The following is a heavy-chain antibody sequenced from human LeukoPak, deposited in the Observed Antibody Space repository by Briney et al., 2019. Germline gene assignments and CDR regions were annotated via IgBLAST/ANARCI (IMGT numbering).Heavy chain of an antibody. J-gene: IGHJ4*02. CDR2: IKQDGSEK. D-gene: IGHD5-24*01. CDR1: GFTFSSYW. V-gene: IGHV3-7*01. CDR3: ARDSARDEALFDY. Sequence: PGGSLRLSCAASGFTFSSYWMSWVRQAPGKGLEWVANIKQDGSEKYYVDSVKGRFTISRDNAKNSLCLQMNSLRAEDTAVYYCARDSARDEALFDYWGQGTLVTVSS.